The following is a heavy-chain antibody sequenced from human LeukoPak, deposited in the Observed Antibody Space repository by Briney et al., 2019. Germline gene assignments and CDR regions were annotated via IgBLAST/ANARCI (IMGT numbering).Heavy chain of an antibody. V-gene: IGHV3-48*01. CDR2: ISSSSSTI. Sequence: GGSLRLSCAASGFTFSSYSMNWVRQAPGKGLEWVSYISSSSSTIYYADSVKGRFTISRDNAKNSLYLQMNSLRAEDTAVYYCARGAQVRMVYAIGWFDPWGQGTLVTVSS. CDR3: ARGAQVRMVYAIGWFDP. J-gene: IGHJ5*02. D-gene: IGHD2-8*01. CDR1: GFTFSSYS.